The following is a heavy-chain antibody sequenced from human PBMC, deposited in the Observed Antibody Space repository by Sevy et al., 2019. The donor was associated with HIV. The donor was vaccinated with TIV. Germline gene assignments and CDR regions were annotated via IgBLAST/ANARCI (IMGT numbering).Heavy chain of an antibody. D-gene: IGHD1-1*01. CDR3: ARDSTTRPRVLDY. Sequence: SETLSLTCSVSGGSISRYFWTWVRQSPGKGLEWIGNIYFTGNTDYSPALKSRVILSLDTSKSQFSLTLKSVTAADTAIYFCARDSTTRPRVLDYWGQGTLVTVSS. V-gene: IGHV4-59*01. J-gene: IGHJ4*02. CDR2: IYFTGNT. CDR1: GGSISRYF.